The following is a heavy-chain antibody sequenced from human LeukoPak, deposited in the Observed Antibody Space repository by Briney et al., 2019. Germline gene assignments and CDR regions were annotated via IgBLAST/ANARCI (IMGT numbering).Heavy chain of an antibody. J-gene: IGHJ6*02. Sequence: GGSLRLSCAASGSTFSSYAMHWVRQAPGKGLEWVAVISYDGSNKYYADSVKGRFTISRDNSKNALYLQMNSLRADDTAVYYCARERDSYSSSWYYYYGMDVWGQGTMVTVSS. D-gene: IGHD6-13*01. CDR3: ARERDSYSSSWYYYYGMDV. CDR1: GSTFSSYA. CDR2: ISYDGSNK. V-gene: IGHV3-30-3*01.